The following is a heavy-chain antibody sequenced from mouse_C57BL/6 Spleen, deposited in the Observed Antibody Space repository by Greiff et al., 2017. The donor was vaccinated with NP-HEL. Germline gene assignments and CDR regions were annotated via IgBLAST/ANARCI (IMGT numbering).Heavy chain of an antibody. J-gene: IGHJ2*01. CDR1: GYTFTSYW. V-gene: IGHV1-69*01. Sequence: QVQLQQPGAELVMPGASVKLSCKASGYTFTSYWMHWVKQRPGQGLEWIGEIDPSDSYTNYNQKFKGKSTLTVDKSSSTAYMPLSSLTSEDSAVYYCARIGYSNYFDYWGQGTTLTVSS. D-gene: IGHD2-5*01. CDR2: IDPSDSYT. CDR3: ARIGYSNYFDY.